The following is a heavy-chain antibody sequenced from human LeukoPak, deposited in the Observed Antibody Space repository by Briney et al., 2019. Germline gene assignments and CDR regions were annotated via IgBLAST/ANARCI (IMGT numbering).Heavy chain of an antibody. Sequence: ASVKVSCKVSGYTFTENYIHWVRQTLGRGLEWMGLINPHTGAANYTQSFQGRVTLARDTSSSTAYMHLSSLRFDDTAVYYCARGKSGYSPWGQGTPVTVSS. CDR1: GYTFTENY. D-gene: IGHD3-22*01. CDR2: INPHTGAA. CDR3: ARGKSGYSP. V-gene: IGHV1-2*02. J-gene: IGHJ4*02.